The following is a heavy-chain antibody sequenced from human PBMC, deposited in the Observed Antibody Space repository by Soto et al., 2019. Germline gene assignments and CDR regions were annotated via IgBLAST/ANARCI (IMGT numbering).Heavy chain of an antibody. J-gene: IGHJ4*02. CDR3: ARASGTGVGTTSY. V-gene: IGHV1-18*01. CDR1: GYTFTNYG. CDR2: ISAYNGET. D-gene: IGHD1-26*01. Sequence: QVQLVQSGPEVKKPGASAKGSCQTSGYTFTNYGISWMRQVPGQGLDWMGWISAYNGETNYAQRFQGRVTMTTEISTNTADMELGSLRSDDTDVYYCARASGTGVGTTSYWGQGTLVTVSS.